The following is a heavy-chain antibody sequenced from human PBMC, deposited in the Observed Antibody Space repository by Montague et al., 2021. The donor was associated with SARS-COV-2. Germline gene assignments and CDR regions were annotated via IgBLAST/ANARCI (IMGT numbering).Heavy chain of an antibody. CDR3: ARTSASSDY. CDR2: TYYRSKWNN. CDR1: GDSVSMKSAA. J-gene: IGHJ4*02. Sequence: CAISGDSVSMKSAARNWDRQSPSIGLGQLVGTYYRSKWNNDYAVSVKSRITINPDTSKNQISLQLNSVTPEDTAVYYCARTSASSDYWGQGTLVTVSS. D-gene: IGHD1-26*01. V-gene: IGHV6-1*01.